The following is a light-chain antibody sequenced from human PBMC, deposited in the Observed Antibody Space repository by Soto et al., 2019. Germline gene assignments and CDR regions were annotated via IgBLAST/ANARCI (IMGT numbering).Light chain of an antibody. CDR3: QQYGSSGT. Sequence: RVLTRSPGTLSLSPGERSTLSCRASQSVSNNYLAWYQQKPGQAPRLLIYGASNRATGIPDRFSGSGSGTDYTLTISRLEPEDFAVYYCQQYGSSGTCGQGTRWIS. J-gene: IGKJ1*01. CDR1: QSVSNNY. V-gene: IGKV3-20*01. CDR2: GAS.